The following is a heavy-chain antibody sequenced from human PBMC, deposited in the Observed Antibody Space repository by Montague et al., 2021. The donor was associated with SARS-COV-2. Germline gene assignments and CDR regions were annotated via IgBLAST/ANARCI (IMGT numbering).Heavy chain of an antibody. J-gene: IGHJ6*02. CDR1: GDSISTSSW. Sequence: SETLSLTCSVSGDSISTSSWWTWLRQPPGKRLEWVWEIFHSGTIXYNPSLKSRVSISVDKSNNQFSLRLSSLIAADTAVYYCATLSRRTAAGTRDYFGLDVWGQGTTVVVSS. CDR2: IFHSGTI. V-gene: IGHV4-4*02. CDR3: ATLSRRTAAGTRDYFGLDV. D-gene: IGHD6-13*01.